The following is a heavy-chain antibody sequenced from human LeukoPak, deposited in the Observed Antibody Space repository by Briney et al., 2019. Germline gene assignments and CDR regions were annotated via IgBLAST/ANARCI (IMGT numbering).Heavy chain of an antibody. CDR2: ISNSGETK. CDR1: GFTFSSYE. CDR3: AREASSGYFDY. J-gene: IGHJ4*02. D-gene: IGHD3-22*01. Sequence: GGSLRLSCAVSGFTFSSYEMNWVRQAPGTGLEWVSYISNSGETKYYADSVKGRFTISRDNTKNSLYLQMNSLRAEDTAVYYCAREASSGYFDYWGQGTLVTVSS. V-gene: IGHV3-48*03.